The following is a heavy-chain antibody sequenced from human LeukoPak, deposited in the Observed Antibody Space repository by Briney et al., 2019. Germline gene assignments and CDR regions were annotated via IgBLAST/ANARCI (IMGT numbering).Heavy chain of an antibody. Sequence: PSETLSLTCTVSGGSISSYYWGWIRQPPGKGLEWIGSNRGSTYYNLSLQSRVTISVDTSKNQFSLKLGSVTAADTAVYFCARMRGYSNGYVDYGGQGTLVTVSS. D-gene: IGHD5-18*01. V-gene: IGHV4-39*01. CDR3: ARMRGYSNGYVDY. CDR2: NRGST. CDR1: GGSISSYY. J-gene: IGHJ4*02.